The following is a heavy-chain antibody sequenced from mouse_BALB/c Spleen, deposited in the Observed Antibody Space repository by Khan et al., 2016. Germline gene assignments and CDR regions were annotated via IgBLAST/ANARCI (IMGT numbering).Heavy chain of an antibody. CDR2: IDPANGNT. V-gene: IGHV14-3*02. J-gene: IGHJ3*01. D-gene: IGHD2-3*01. CDR1: GFNIKDTY. Sequence: VQLQQSGAEFVKPGASVKLSCTASGFNIKDTYIHWVKQSPEQGLEWIGGIDPANGNTKFDPKFQGKATITTDTSSNTAYLQLSSLTSEDTAVDYSVTPFYDDYYGFAYWAQGTLVPVSA. CDR3: VTPFYDDYYGFAY.